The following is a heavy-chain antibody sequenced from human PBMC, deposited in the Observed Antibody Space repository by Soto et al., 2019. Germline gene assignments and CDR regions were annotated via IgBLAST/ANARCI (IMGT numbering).Heavy chain of an antibody. J-gene: IGHJ4*02. CDR2: ISHSGRT. D-gene: IGHD3-10*01. Sequence: PSETLSLTCTVSGASLRSGSYYWSWIRQPPGKGLEWIGYISHSGRTNYDPSLKSRLTMSVDTSQNQFSLQLNSVTAADTAVYYCSYGSCFDYWGQGTLVTVSS. CDR3: SYGSCFDY. CDR1: GASLRSGSYY. V-gene: IGHV4-61*01.